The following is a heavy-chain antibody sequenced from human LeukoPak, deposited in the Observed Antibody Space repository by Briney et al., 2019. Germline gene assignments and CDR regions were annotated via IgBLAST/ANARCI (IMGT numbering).Heavy chain of an antibody. V-gene: IGHV3-33*01. CDR1: GFTFSSYG. J-gene: IGHJ6*02. D-gene: IGHD3-22*01. CDR3: ARRSYYSNNSDPLV. Sequence: GGSLRLSCAASGFTFSSYGMHWAGQAPGRGLEWWAVIWYDGSNEYYPDSVKGRFTISRDNSKNTLYLQMNSLRAEDTAVYYCARRSYYSNNSDPLVWGQGTTVTVPS. CDR2: IWYDGSNE.